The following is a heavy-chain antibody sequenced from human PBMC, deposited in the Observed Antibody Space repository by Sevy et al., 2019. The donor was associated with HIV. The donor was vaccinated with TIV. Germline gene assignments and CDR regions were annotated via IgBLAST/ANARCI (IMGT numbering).Heavy chain of an antibody. Sequence: SETLSLTCIVSGGSISYYHWTWIRHSPGKGLEWIGYVYYEESSEYNPPFKSRVTMSVDTSTNQFSLKMRSVTAADTAVYYCARIGNCGGDCYSFDYWGQGTLVTVSS. CDR3: ARIGNCGGDCYSFDY. J-gene: IGHJ4*02. CDR2: VYYEESS. CDR1: GGSISYYH. V-gene: IGHV4-59*13. D-gene: IGHD2-21*02.